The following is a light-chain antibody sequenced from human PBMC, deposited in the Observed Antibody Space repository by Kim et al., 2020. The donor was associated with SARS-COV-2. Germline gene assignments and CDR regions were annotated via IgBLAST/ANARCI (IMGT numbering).Light chain of an antibody. Sequence: PGERAPLSCRASQSVDSYLAWYQQKPGQPPRLLIYDTSKRATGIPARFSGSGSATDFTLTISSLEPEDSAVYYCQQRYNWPRALTFGGGTKVDIK. V-gene: IGKV3-11*01. CDR2: DTS. J-gene: IGKJ4*01. CDR1: QSVDSY. CDR3: QQRYNWPRALT.